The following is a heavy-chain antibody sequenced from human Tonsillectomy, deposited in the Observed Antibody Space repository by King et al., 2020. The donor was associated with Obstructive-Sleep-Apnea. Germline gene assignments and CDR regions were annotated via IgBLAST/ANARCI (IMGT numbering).Heavy chain of an antibody. CDR2: IRSKAYGGTT. Sequence: VQLVESGGGLVQPGRSLRLSCTASGLSFGDYTMRWFRQAPGKGLEWVGFIRSKAYGGTTEYAASVKCRFTISRDVSKSIAYVQMNSLKTEDTAVYYCTRFRDNGYGLLDYWGQGTLVTVSS. J-gene: IGHJ4*02. CDR3: TRFRDNGYGLLDY. V-gene: IGHV3-49*03. CDR1: GLSFGDYT. D-gene: IGHD3-22*01.